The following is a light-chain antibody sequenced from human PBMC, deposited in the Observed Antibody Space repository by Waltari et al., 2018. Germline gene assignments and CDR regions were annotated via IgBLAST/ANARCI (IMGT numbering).Light chain of an antibody. V-gene: IGKV4-1*01. CDR2: WAA. CDR1: QSILYSFNNKNY. CDR3: QQYYTTPLT. Sequence: DIMMTQSPSSLSVSLGDTATITCRSSQSILYSFNNKNYLAWYQQKPVQHPILLIYWAATRESGVPDRFSGSGSGTDFTLTISSLQAADVAVYYCQQYYTTPLTFGGGTKVEIK. J-gene: IGKJ4*01.